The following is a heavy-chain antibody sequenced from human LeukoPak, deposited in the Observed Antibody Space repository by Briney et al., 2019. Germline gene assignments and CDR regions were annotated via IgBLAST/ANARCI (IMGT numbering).Heavy chain of an antibody. CDR1: GDTVSSNSVA. Sequence: SQTLSLTCATSGDTVSSNSVAWKWIRHSPSRDLEWLGNTYFRSQWYHENAASVRGRITINPDTAKNQFSLQLNSVTPEDTAMYYCARELHCSSYSCYFDFWGQGILVTVSS. D-gene: IGHD2-2*01. CDR2: TYFRSQWYH. V-gene: IGHV6-1*01. CDR3: ARELHCSSYSCYFDF. J-gene: IGHJ4*02.